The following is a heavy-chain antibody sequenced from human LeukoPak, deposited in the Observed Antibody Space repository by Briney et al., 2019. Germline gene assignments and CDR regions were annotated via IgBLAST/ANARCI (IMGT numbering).Heavy chain of an antibody. Sequence: GGSLRLSCAASGYTFGDYAMSWVRQAPGKGLEWVSSITSIAASTYYADSVKGRFTISKDNSKNTLSLQMNSLRAEDTAVYYCAKAGGSKTHGDYYFDYWGQGTLVTVSS. J-gene: IGHJ4*02. CDR3: AKAGGSKTHGDYYFDY. CDR1: GYTFGDYA. D-gene: IGHD4-17*01. CDR2: ITSIAAST. V-gene: IGHV3-23*01.